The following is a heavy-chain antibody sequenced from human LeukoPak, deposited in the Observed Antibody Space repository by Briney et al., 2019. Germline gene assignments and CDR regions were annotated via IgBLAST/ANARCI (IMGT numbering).Heavy chain of an antibody. CDR3: ASQFEGYDSSGYYYWLRPGGAFDI. CDR2: IYYSGST. J-gene: IGHJ3*02. V-gene: IGHV4-59*08. CDR1: GGSLSGYY. D-gene: IGHD3-22*01. Sequence: PSETLSLTCAVSGGSLSGYYRSWVRQPPGKGREWSGDIYYSGSTKYNPSLKIRVTISVDTSKNQFSLKLSSVTAADTAVYYCASQFEGYDSSGYYYWLRPGGAFDIWGQGTMVTVSS.